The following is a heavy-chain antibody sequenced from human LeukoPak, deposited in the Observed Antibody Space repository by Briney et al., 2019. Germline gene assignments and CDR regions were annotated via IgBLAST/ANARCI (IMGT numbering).Heavy chain of an antibody. J-gene: IGHJ4*02. Sequence: SVKVSCKASGGTFSSYAISWVRQAPGQGLEWMGGIIPIFGTANYAQKFQGRVTITAGESTSTAYMELSSLRSEDTAVYYCARQGYSSSWDWLTGFGYWGQGTLVTVSS. CDR1: GGTFSSYA. D-gene: IGHD6-13*01. CDR2: IIPIFGTA. CDR3: ARQGYSSSWDWLTGFGY. V-gene: IGHV1-69*13.